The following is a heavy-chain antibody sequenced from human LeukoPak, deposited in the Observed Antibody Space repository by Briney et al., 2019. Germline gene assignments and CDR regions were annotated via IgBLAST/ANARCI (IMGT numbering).Heavy chain of an antibody. CDR1: GYTFTSYY. V-gene: IGHV1-2*07. J-gene: IGHJ4*02. CDR3: ARDRPPQLVRPFDY. Sequence: GASVKVSCKASGYTFTSYYVHWVRQAPGQGLEWMGWINPNSGGTNYAHKFQGRVTMTRDTSISTAYMELSRLRSDDTAVYYCARDRPPQLVRPFDYWGQGTLVTVSS. CDR2: INPNSGGT. D-gene: IGHD6-13*01.